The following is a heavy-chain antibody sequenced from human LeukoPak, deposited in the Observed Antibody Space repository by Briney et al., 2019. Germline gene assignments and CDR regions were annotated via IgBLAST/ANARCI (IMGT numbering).Heavy chain of an antibody. CDR1: DGSINSYY. J-gene: IGHJ4*02. D-gene: IGHD1-26*01. V-gene: IGHV4-59*07. CDR3: ARGYSGSYGRFDY. CDR2: IYYNGNT. Sequence: SDTLSLTCSVSDGSINSYYWNWIRRPPGKGLEWIGYIYYNGNTNYSLSLKSRVTMSVDTSKNLFSLKVSSVTAADTAVYYGARGYSGSYGRFDYWGQGTLVTVSS.